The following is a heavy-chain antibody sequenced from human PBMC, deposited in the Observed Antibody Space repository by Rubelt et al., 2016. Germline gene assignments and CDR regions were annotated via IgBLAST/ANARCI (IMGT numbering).Heavy chain of an antibody. D-gene: IGHD3-22*01. CDR1: GGTFSSYA. CDR2: IIPVFGTA. Sequence: QVQLVQSGAEVKKPGSSVKVSCKASGGTFSSYAISWVRQAPGQGLEWMGGIIPVFGTANYAQKFQGRRTMTADESTSTAYMELSSLRSEDTAVYYCARDRLLDDSSGGDAFDIWGQGTMVTVSS. V-gene: IGHV1-69*01. J-gene: IGHJ3*02. CDR3: ARDRLLDDSSGGDAFDI.